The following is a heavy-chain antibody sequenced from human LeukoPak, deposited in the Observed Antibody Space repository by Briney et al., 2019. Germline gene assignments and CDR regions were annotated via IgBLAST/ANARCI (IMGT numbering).Heavy chain of an antibody. Sequence: ASVKVSCKASGYTFTSYGISWVRQAPGQGLEWMGWINPNSGGTNYAQKFQGRVTMTRDTSISTAYMELSRLRSDDTAVYYCARRFSSGWYQSLDYWGQGTLVTVSS. D-gene: IGHD6-19*01. CDR1: GYTFTSYG. CDR3: ARRFSSGWYQSLDY. J-gene: IGHJ4*02. CDR2: INPNSGGT. V-gene: IGHV1-2*02.